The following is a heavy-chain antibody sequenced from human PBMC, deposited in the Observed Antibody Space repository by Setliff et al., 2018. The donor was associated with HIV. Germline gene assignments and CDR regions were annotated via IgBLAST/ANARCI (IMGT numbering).Heavy chain of an antibody. CDR1: DFTFSSYA. V-gene: IGHV3-23*03. J-gene: IGHJ6*03. CDR3: ATGGGPLVYYYYYMDV. Sequence: LRLSCTASDFTFSSYAMTWVRQAPGKGLEWVSVIYSGGYSTYYADSVKGRFTIFRDNSKNTLYLQMNSLRAEDTAVYYCATGGGPLVYYYYYMDVWGKGTTVTVSS. D-gene: IGHD3-10*01. CDR2: IYSGGYST.